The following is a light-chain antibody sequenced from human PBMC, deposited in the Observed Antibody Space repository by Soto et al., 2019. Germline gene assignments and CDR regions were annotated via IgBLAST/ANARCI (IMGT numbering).Light chain of an antibody. J-gene: IGLJ3*02. CDR2: TNN. CDR3: QAYDSSLGAWV. CDR1: SSNLGAGYD. Sequence: QSVLTQPPSVSGAPGQRVTISCTWSSSNLGAGYDVHWYQQLPGLAPKVLIYTNNNRPSGVPDRFSGSKSGTSASLAITGRQAAEEDDDYCQAYDSSLGAWVFGGGTKLTVL. V-gene: IGLV1-40*01.